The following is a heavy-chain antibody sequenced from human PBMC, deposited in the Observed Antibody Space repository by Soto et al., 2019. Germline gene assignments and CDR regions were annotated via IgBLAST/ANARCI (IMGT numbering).Heavy chain of an antibody. CDR2: INAGNGNT. Sequence: QVQLVQSGAEVKKPGASVKVSCKASGYTFTSYAMHWVRQATGQRLEWMGWINAGNGNTKYSQKFQGRVTITRDTSASTAYMEVSSLRSEDTAVYYCARGDYYDIHDYWGQGTLVTVSS. V-gene: IGHV1-3*01. CDR1: GYTFTSYA. J-gene: IGHJ4*02. D-gene: IGHD3-22*01. CDR3: ARGDYYDIHDY.